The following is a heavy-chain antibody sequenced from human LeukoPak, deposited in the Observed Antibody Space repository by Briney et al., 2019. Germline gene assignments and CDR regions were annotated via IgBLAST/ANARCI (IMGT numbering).Heavy chain of an antibody. CDR1: GFSFDDYA. V-gene: IGHV3-9*03. CDR2: TSWNSGSR. CDR3: AKGIAAERLEAFDI. D-gene: IGHD6-6*01. Sequence: GGSLRLSCSASGFSFDDYAMHWVRQAPGKGLEWVSGTSWNSGSRGYADSVKGRFTISRDNAKNSLYLQMNSLRAEDMALYYCAKGIAAERLEAFDIWGQGTMVTVSS. J-gene: IGHJ3*02.